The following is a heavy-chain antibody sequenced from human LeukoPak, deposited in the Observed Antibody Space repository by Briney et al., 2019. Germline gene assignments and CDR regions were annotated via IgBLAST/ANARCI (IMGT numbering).Heavy chain of an antibody. CDR3: ARDRMITFGGVIVSD. J-gene: IGHJ4*02. D-gene: IGHD3-16*02. CDR2: IYTSGST. CDR1: GGSISSYY. Sequence: SETLSLTCTVSGGSISSYYWSWIRQPAGKGLEWIGRIYTSGSTNYNPSLKSRVTMSVDTSKNQFSLKLSSVTAADTAVYYCARDRMITFGGVIVSDWGQGTLVTVSS. V-gene: IGHV4-4*07.